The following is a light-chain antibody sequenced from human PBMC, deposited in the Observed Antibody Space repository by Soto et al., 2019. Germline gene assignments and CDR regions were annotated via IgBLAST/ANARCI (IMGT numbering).Light chain of an antibody. CDR1: SSDVGGYKY. J-gene: IGLJ1*01. V-gene: IGLV2-8*01. CDR3: SSYAGINNLGV. CDR2: EVN. Sequence: ALTQPPSASGSPGQSVTISCTGTSSDVGGYKYVSWYQQHPGKAPKLMIFEVNKRPSGVPDRFSGSKSGNTASLTVSGLQAEDEADYYCSSYAGINNLGVFGTGTKVTVL.